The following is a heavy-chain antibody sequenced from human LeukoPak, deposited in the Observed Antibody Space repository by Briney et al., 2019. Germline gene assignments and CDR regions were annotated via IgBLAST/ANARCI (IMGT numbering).Heavy chain of an antibody. Sequence: GASVKVSCKASGYTFTSYYMHWVRQAPGQGLEWMGIINPSGGSTSYAQKFQGRVTMTRDMSTSTVYMELSSLRSEDTAVYYCASPYCSGGSCYSGDYYYMDVWGKGTTVTVSS. CDR1: GYTFTSYY. CDR3: ASPYCSGGSCYSGDYYYMDV. D-gene: IGHD2-15*01. J-gene: IGHJ6*03. V-gene: IGHV1-46*01. CDR2: INPSGGST.